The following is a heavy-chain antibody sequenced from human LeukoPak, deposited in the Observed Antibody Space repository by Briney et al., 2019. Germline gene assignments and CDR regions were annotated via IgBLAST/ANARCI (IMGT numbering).Heavy chain of an antibody. J-gene: IGHJ4*02. CDR2: LTGSGGNT. CDR3: AKSNFYCTTATCHTWAFDY. Sequence: GRSLRLSCAASGFTFSSYAMSWVRQAPGKGLEWVSGLTGSGGNTYYADSVKGRFTISRDNSKNTLYLQMSSLRAEDTAVYYCAKSNFYCTTATCHTWAFDYWGQGTLVTVSS. CDR1: GFTFSSYA. V-gene: IGHV3-23*01. D-gene: IGHD2-2*01.